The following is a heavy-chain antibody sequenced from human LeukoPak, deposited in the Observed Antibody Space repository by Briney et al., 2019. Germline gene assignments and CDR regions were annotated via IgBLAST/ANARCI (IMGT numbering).Heavy chain of an antibody. CDR2: ISYDGSNK. V-gene: IGHV3-30-3*01. Sequence: GGSLRLSCAASGFTFSSYAMHWVRQAPGKGLEWVAVISYDGSNKYYADSVKGRFTISRDNSKNTLYLQMNSLRAEDTAVYYCASDSGSYYTKYCFDYWGQGTLVTVSS. J-gene: IGHJ4*02. D-gene: IGHD1-26*01. CDR1: GFTFSSYA. CDR3: ASDSGSYYTKYCFDY.